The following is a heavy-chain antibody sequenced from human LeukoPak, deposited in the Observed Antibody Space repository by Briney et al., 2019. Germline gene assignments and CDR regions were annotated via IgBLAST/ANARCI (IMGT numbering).Heavy chain of an antibody. J-gene: IGHJ4*02. D-gene: IGHD6-19*01. Sequence: GASVKVSCKASGYSFSNHGMNWVRQAPGQGLEWMGRINTNAERPTYAQGFTGRFVISLDTSVNTAYLQINSLKAEDTAVYYCARDLREWLRVLDSWGQGTLVTVSS. CDR2: INTNAERP. CDR3: ARDLREWLRVLDS. V-gene: IGHV7-4-1*02. CDR1: GYSFSNHG.